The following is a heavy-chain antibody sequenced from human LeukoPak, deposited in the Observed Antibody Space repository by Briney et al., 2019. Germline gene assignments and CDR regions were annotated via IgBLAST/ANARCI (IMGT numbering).Heavy chain of an antibody. CDR3: ARILVGVLGAYSSGWSFDY. D-gene: IGHD6-19*01. V-gene: IGHV1-18*01. CDR2: ISAYNGNT. J-gene: IGHJ4*02. Sequence: ASVKVSCKASGYTFTSYGISWVRQAPGQGLEWMGWISAYNGNTNYAQKLQGRVTMTTDTSTSTAYMELRSPRSDDTAVYYCARILVGVLGAYSSGWSFDYWGQGTLVTVSS. CDR1: GYTFTSYG.